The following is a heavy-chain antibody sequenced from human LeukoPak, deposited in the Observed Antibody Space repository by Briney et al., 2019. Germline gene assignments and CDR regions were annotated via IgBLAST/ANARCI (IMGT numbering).Heavy chain of an antibody. D-gene: IGHD6-19*01. J-gene: IGHJ6*02. CDR2: ISAYNGDT. V-gene: IGHV1-18*01. CDR1: GYTFTNYD. CDR3: ARDKSARAVAGYYYGMDV. Sequence: GASVKVSCKASGYTFTNYDISWVRQAPGQGLEWMGWISAYNGDTNYTQKLQGRVTLTTDTSTSTAYMELRSLRSGDTAVYYCARDKSARAVAGYYYGMDVWGQGTTVTVSS.